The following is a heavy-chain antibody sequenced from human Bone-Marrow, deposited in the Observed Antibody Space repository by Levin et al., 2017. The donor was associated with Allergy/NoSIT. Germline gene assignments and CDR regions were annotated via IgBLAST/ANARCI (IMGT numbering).Heavy chain of an antibody. V-gene: IGHV3-23*01. D-gene: IGHD1-26*01. CDR1: GFPFPSFA. Sequence: LSLPCAATGFPFPSFALSWVRQTPGKGLEWVSGITASGRSVYYADSVKGRFTISREDSKNMLHLEMNRLRAEDGAVYYCAKSQVGWGGAFNVWGQGTRVAVSS. J-gene: IGHJ3*01. CDR2: ITASGRSV. CDR3: AKSQVGWGGAFNV.